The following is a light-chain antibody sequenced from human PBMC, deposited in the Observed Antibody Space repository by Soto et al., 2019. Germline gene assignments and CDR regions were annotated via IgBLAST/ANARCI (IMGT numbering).Light chain of an antibody. Sequence: DIQMTQSPSTLSASVGHRVTITCRASQSIRSELAWYQQKPGKAPKILIYKASSLESGVPSRVRASGSGTEFSLTINSLKADDFETYYCQQYHIYSWTFGQGTKVDI. CDR2: KAS. CDR3: QQYHIYSWT. V-gene: IGKV1-5*03. CDR1: QSIRSE. J-gene: IGKJ1*01.